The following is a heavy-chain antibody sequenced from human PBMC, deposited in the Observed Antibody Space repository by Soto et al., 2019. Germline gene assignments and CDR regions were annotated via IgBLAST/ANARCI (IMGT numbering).Heavy chain of an antibody. CDR1: GFTFSSYG. V-gene: IGHV3-30*18. D-gene: IGHD4-17*01. J-gene: IGHJ4*02. Sequence: QVQLVESGGGVVQPGRSLRLSCAASGFTFSSYGMHWVRQAPGKGLEWVAVISYDGSTKYYADSVKGRFTISRDNSKNTLYLQMNSLRAEDTAVYYCAKRYDYGDYGFDYWGQGTLVTVSS. CDR3: AKRYDYGDYGFDY. CDR2: ISYDGSTK.